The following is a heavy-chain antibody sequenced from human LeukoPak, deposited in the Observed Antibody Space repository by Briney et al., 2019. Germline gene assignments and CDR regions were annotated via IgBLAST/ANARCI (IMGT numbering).Heavy chain of an antibody. V-gene: IGHV1-46*01. Sequence: ASVKVSCKASGYTFTSYYMHWVRQAPGQGLEWMGIINPSGGSTSYAQKFQGRVTMTRDTSTSTVYMELSSLRSEDTAVYYCARARASSDILTGYPEDYWGQGTLVTVSS. D-gene: IGHD3-9*01. CDR3: ARARASSDILTGYPEDY. CDR1: GYTFTSYY. CDR2: INPSGGST. J-gene: IGHJ4*02.